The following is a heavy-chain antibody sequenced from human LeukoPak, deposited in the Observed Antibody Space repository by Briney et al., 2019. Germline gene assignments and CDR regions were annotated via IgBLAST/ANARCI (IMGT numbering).Heavy chain of an antibody. CDR3: ARDREVRGVETSLDY. D-gene: IGHD3-10*01. CDR1: GYTFTSYY. Sequence: GASVKVSCKASGYTFTSYYMHWVRQAPGQGLEWMGIINPSGGSTSYAQKFQGRVTMTRDTSTSTVYMELSSLRSEDTAVYYCARDREVRGVETSLDYWGQGTLVTVSS. V-gene: IGHV1-46*01. CDR2: INPSGGST. J-gene: IGHJ4*02.